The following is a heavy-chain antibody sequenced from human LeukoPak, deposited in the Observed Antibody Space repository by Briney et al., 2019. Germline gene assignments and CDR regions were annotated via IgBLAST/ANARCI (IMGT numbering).Heavy chain of an antibody. CDR2: ISYDGSNK. V-gene: IGHV3-30*18. D-gene: IGHD2-2*01. J-gene: IGHJ6*04. CDR1: GFTFSSYG. CDR3: AKDRGYCSSTSCYWNYYYYGMDV. Sequence: GGSLRLSCAASGFTFSSYGMHWVRQAPGKGLEGVAVISYDGSNKYYADSVKGRFTISRDNSKNTLYLQMNSLRAEDTAVYYCAKDRGYCSSTSCYWNYYYYGMDVWGKGTTVTVSS.